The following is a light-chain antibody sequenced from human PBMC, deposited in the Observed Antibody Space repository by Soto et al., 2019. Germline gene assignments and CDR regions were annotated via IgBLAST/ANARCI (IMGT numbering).Light chain of an antibody. Sequence: DIQMTQSPSTLSASVGDRVTITCRASQSIRSWLAWYQQKPGKAPNLLIYDASSLERGGPTRFSGSGSGTEFTLTITSLQLDDVATYYCQQYQSYSYTFGQGTKIEIK. CDR2: DAS. CDR1: QSIRSW. CDR3: QQYQSYSYT. J-gene: IGKJ2*01. V-gene: IGKV1-5*01.